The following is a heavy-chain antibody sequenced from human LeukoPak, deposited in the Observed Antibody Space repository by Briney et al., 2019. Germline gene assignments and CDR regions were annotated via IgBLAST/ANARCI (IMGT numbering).Heavy chain of an antibody. V-gene: IGHV3-23*01. CDR3: AREVGEFDY. CDR1: GFIFSSYG. D-gene: IGHD1-26*01. CDR2: ISGSGGNT. Sequence: GGSLRLSCAASGFIFSSYGMSWVRQAPGKGLEWVSAISGSGGNTYHADADSVKGRFTISRDNSKDTLYLQMNNLRAEDTAIYYCAREVGEFDYWGQGTLVTVYS. J-gene: IGHJ4*02.